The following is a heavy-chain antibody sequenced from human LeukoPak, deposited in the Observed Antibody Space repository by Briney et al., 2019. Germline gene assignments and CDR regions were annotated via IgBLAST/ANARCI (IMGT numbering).Heavy chain of an antibody. V-gene: IGHV5-51*01. CDR1: GYDFSTYW. CDR2: IYPGGSET. D-gene: IGHD5-24*01. Sequence: GESLKISCKGLGYDFSTYWNAWVRQRPGKGLEWMGIIYPGGSETRYDPSLQGQVTISADGSTSTAYLQWSSLRASDTAMYYCARASRDGYNQNFDHWGQGTLVTVSS. CDR3: ARASRDGYNQNFDH. J-gene: IGHJ4*02.